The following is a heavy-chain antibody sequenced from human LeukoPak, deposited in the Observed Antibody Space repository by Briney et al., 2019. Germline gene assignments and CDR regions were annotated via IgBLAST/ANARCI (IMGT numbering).Heavy chain of an antibody. CDR2: ISSNDNTV. Sequence: GGSLRLSCTASGFTFSNYEMNWVRQAPGKGLEWVSYISSNDNTVYYAASVKGRFTISRDNAKSSLFLQMNSLRAEDTAVYYCARGLKASAYWGQGTLVTVSS. J-gene: IGHJ4*02. D-gene: IGHD2-15*01. CDR1: GFTFSNYE. CDR3: ARGLKASAY. V-gene: IGHV3-48*03.